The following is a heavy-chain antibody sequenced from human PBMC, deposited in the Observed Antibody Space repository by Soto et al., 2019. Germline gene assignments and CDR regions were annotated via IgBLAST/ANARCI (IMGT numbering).Heavy chain of an antibody. V-gene: IGHV3-15*01. CDR3: TAHLGEFFPLDY. D-gene: IGHD3-16*01. CDR1: DFSFSNAW. CDR2: IKSRPDGGTT. J-gene: IGHJ4*02. Sequence: EVQLVESGGDFVKPGGSLRVSWAVSDFSFSNAWMSWVRQPPGKGLEWVGRIKSRPDGGTTDYTAPVKGRFTISRDDSKNTVFLQMNSLKTEDTAVYYCTAHLGEFFPLDYWGQGTLVTVSS.